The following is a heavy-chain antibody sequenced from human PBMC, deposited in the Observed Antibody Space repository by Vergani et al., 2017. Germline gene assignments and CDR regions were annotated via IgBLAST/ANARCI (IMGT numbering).Heavy chain of an antibody. CDR3: ARGGCSSTSCYTPGFGP. CDR2: IYSGGST. D-gene: IGHD2-2*02. V-gene: IGHV3-53*04. CDR1: GFTVSSNY. Sequence: EVQLVESGGGLVQPGGSLRLSCAASGFTVSSNYMSWVRQAPGKGLEWVSVIYSGGSTYYADSVKGRFTISRHNSKNTRYLQMNSLRAEDTAVYYCARGGCSSTSCYTPGFGPGGQGTRVTVSS. J-gene: IGHJ5*02.